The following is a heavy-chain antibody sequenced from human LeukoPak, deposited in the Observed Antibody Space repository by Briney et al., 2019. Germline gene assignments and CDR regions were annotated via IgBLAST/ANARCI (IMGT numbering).Heavy chain of an antibody. J-gene: IGHJ4*02. CDR3: ARSYSSSWYTGGFDY. Sequence: PSQTLSLTCTVSGASISRGGYLWTWIRQAPGKGLEWIGYIYDSGTTYYNPSLKSRVTISVDSSNSQFSLKLSSVTAADTAVYYCARSYSSSWYTGGFDYWGQGTLVTVSS. CDR2: IYDSGTT. V-gene: IGHV4-30-2*01. D-gene: IGHD6-13*01. CDR1: GASISRGGYL.